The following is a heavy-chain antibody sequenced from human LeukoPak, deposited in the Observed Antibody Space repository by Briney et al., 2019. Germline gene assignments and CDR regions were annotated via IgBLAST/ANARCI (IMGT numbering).Heavy chain of an antibody. CDR1: GGSFSGYY. V-gene: IGHV4-34*01. Sequence: SETLSLTCAVYGGSFSGYYWSWIRQPPGKGLEWIGSIYYSGSTYYNPSLKSRVTISVDTSKNQFSLKLSSVTAADTAVYYCARHSGYSRGIFDYWGQGTLVTVSS. D-gene: IGHD6-19*01. CDR3: ARHSGYSRGIFDY. CDR2: IYYSGST. J-gene: IGHJ4*02.